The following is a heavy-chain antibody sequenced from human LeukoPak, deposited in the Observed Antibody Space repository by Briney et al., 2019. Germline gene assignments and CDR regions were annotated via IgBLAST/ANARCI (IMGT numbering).Heavy chain of an antibody. Sequence: GGSLRLSCAASGFTVSSNYMSWLRQAPAKGLEWVSVIYSGGSTYYADSVKGRFTISRDNSKNTLYLQMNSLRAEDTAVYYCARESIAAAGPPYGMDVWGQGTTVTVSS. J-gene: IGHJ6*02. V-gene: IGHV3-53*01. CDR2: IYSGGST. D-gene: IGHD6-13*01. CDR1: GFTVSSNY. CDR3: ARESIAAAGPPYGMDV.